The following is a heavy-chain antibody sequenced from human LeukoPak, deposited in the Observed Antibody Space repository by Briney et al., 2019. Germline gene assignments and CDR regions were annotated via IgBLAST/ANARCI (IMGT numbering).Heavy chain of an antibody. CDR2: IYDSGST. D-gene: IGHD2-15*01. V-gene: IGHV4-39*01. Sequence: SETLSLTCTVSGGSIRSSYYYWGWIRQPPGTGLEWIGSIYDSGSTYYNPSLKSRVTISVDTSKNQFSLKLNSVTAADTAVYYCARRVVVVVAATLVWYAFDIWGQGTMVTVSS. CDR3: ARRVVVVVAATLVWYAFDI. J-gene: IGHJ3*02. CDR1: GGSIRSSYYY.